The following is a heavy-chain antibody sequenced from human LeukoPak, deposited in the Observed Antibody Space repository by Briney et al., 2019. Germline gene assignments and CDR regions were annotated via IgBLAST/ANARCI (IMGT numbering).Heavy chain of an antibody. CDR3: ARDRAWNYFDY. D-gene: IGHD3-3*01. Sequence: SGGSLRLSCAPSGFTFSRHGMHWFRKAPGKGLEWVAIISNDGSRKYYAHSVEGRFTISRDNSKNTLYLQMDSLRAEDTAVYYCARDRAWNYFDYWGQGTLVTVSS. CDR2: ISNDGSRK. CDR1: GFTFSRHG. J-gene: IGHJ4*02. V-gene: IGHV3-30*03.